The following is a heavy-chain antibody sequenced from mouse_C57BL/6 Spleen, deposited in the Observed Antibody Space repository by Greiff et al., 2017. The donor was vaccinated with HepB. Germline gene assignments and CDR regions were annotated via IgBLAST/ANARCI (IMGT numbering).Heavy chain of an antibody. D-gene: IGHD3-1*01. CDR3: ARSGGYYAMDY. CDR1: GYAFSSSW. V-gene: IGHV1-82*01. Sequence: VQLQQSGPELVKPGASVKISCKASGYAFSSSWMNWVKQRPGKGLEWIGRIYPGDGDTNYNGKFKGKATLTADKSSSTAYMQLSSLTSEYSAVYFCARSGGYYAMDYWGQGTSVTVSS. J-gene: IGHJ4*01. CDR2: IYPGDGDT.